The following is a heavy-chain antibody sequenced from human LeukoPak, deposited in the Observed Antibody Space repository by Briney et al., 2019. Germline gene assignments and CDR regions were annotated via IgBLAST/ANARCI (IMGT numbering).Heavy chain of an antibody. V-gene: IGHV3-53*01. CDR2: IYSGGST. CDR1: GFTVSSNY. J-gene: IGHJ4*02. CDR3: AREYGSGTGDY. D-gene: IGHD3-10*01. Sequence: GGSLRLSXAASGFTVSSNYMSWVRQAPGKGLEWVSVIYSGGSTYYADSVKGRFTISRDNSKNTLYLQMNSLRAEDTAVYYCAREYGSGTGDYWGQGTLVTVSS.